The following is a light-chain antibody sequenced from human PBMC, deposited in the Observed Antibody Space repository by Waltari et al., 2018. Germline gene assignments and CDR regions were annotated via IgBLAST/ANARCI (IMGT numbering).Light chain of an antibody. Sequence: EIVMTQSPATRSMSPGERATISCMASQSVSSNLAWYQQKPGQAPRLLIYGASTRATGIPARFSGSGSGTEFTLTISSLQSEDFAVYYCQQYNNWPQTFGQGTKVEIK. CDR2: GAS. CDR1: QSVSSN. CDR3: QQYNNWPQT. V-gene: IGKV3-15*01. J-gene: IGKJ1*01.